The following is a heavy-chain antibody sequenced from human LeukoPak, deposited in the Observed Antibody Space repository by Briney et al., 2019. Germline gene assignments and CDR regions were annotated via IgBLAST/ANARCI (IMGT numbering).Heavy chain of an antibody. CDR3: ARGPHKFDY. CDR1: GGSISSYY. Sequence: SSETLSLTCTVSGGSISSYYWSWIRQPPGKGLEWIGYISYSGSTNYNPSLKSRVTISVDTSKHQFSLKLSAVTAADTAVYYCARGPHKFDYWGQGSLVTVSS. CDR2: ISYSGST. J-gene: IGHJ4*02. V-gene: IGHV4-59*01.